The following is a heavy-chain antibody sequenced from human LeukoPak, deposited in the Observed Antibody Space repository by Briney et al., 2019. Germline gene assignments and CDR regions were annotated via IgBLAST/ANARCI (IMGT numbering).Heavy chain of an antibody. CDR3: ARGEMATINDAFDI. V-gene: IGHV1-69*06. CDR1: GGTFSSYA. D-gene: IGHD5-24*01. Sequence: SVKVSCKASGGTFSSYAISWVRQAPGQGLEWMGGIIPMFNTTKYAQKFQDRVTTTADKSTSTAYMELSSLRSEDTAVYYCARGEMATINDAFDIWGQGTMVTVSS. J-gene: IGHJ3*02. CDR2: IIPMFNTT.